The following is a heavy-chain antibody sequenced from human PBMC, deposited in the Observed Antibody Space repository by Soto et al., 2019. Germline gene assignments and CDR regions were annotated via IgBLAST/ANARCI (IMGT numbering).Heavy chain of an antibody. D-gene: IGHD2-21*02. V-gene: IGHV5-51*01. CDR3: ARHVMEAGDGTIASRYYGLDV. CDR2: IYPGDSDT. CDR1: GYIFTNYW. Sequence: GASLKISCKGSGYIFTNYWIGWVRQMTGKGLEWMGIIYPGDSDTRYSPSFQGQVTISADKSISTAYLQWSSLKASDTAMYYCARHVMEAGDGTIASRYYGLDVWGRGTTGTVSS. J-gene: IGHJ6*02.